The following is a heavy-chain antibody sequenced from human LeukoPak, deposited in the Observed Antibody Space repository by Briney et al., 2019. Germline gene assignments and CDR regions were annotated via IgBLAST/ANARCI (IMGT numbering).Heavy chain of an antibody. J-gene: IGHJ4*02. CDR1: GYTFNSYG. Sequence: ASVKVSCKTSGYTFNSYGISWVRQAPGQGLEWMGWIGTYTGNTNYAQKLQGRVTMTTDTSTSTAYMEMRSLTSDDTAVYYCAVVLPPVPNWGQGTLVTVSS. V-gene: IGHV1-18*01. D-gene: IGHD2-2*01. CDR3: AVVLPPVPN. CDR2: IGTYTGNT.